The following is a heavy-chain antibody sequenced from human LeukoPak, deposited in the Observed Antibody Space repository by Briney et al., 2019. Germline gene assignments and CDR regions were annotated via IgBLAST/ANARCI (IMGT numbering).Heavy chain of an antibody. J-gene: IGHJ4*02. CDR3: TSDGYNDGLLIDY. CDR1: GFTFSSYA. D-gene: IGHD5-18*01. V-gene: IGHV3-23*01. Sequence: PGGSLRLSCAASGFTFSSYAMSWVRQAPGKGLEWVSAISGSGGSTYYADSVKGRFTISRDNSKNTLYLQMNSLRAEDTAVYYCTSDGYNDGLLIDYWGQGTLVTVSS. CDR2: ISGSGGST.